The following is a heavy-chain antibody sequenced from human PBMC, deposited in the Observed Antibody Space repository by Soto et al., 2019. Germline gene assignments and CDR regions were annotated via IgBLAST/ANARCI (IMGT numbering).Heavy chain of an antibody. CDR1: GYMFVTYG. D-gene: IGHD3-10*01. CDR3: ARDSDGSGSYYTDY. Sequence: QVQLVQSGAEVKKPGASVKVSCKASGYMFVTYGINWVRQAPGQGLEWMGWISAYNGNTKYAQNLQGRVTMTTDASTSTAYMEMRSLRSDDTALYYCARDSDGSGSYYTDYWGPGTLVTVSS. J-gene: IGHJ4*02. V-gene: IGHV1-18*01. CDR2: ISAYNGNT.